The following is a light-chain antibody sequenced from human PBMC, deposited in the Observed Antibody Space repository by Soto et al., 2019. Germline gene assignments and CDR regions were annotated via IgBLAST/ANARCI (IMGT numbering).Light chain of an antibody. CDR1: QSVTSY. CDR3: QQRSNRGT. CDR2: DAS. Sequence: EIVLTQSPATLSLSPGERATLSCRASQSVTSYLAWYQQKPGQAPRLLIYDASNRATGIPARFSGSGSGTDFTLTISSLEPEDFAVYYCQQRSNRGTFGPGTKVDIK. V-gene: IGKV3-11*01. J-gene: IGKJ3*01.